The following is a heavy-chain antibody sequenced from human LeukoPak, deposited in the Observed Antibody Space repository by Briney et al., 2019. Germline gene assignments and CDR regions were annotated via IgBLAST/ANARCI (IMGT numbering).Heavy chain of an antibody. V-gene: IGHV3-48*01. CDR1: GFTFSSYS. D-gene: IGHD5-18*01. CDR3: ARDSATAMVTSGLDY. J-gene: IGHJ4*02. CDR2: ISSSSSTI. Sequence: GGSLRLSCAASGFTFSSYSMNWVRQAPGKGLEWVSYISSSSSTIYYADSVKGRFTISRDNAKNSLYLQMNSLRAEDTAVYYCARDSATAMVTSGLDYWGQGTLVTVSS.